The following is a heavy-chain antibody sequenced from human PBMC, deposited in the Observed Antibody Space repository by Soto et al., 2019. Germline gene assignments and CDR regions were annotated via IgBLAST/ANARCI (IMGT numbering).Heavy chain of an antibody. J-gene: IGHJ4*02. CDR1: GGSISSYY. CDR3: ASSTIVAGTSAFDY. CDR2: IYYSGST. V-gene: IGHV4-59*01. Sequence: QVQLQESGPGLVKPSETLSLTCTVSGGSISSYYWSWIRQPPGKGLEWIGYIYYSGSTNYNPSLKSRFTISVDTSKTQFSLKLSSVTAADTAVYYCASSTIVAGTSAFDYWGQGTLVTVSS. D-gene: IGHD6-19*01.